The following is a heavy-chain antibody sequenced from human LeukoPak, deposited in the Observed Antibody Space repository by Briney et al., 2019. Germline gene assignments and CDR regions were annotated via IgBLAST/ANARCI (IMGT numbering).Heavy chain of an antibody. V-gene: IGHV4-31*03. CDR3: VSITMVRGVILFDP. CDR1: GGSISSGGYY. J-gene: IGHJ5*02. Sequence: SETLSLTCTVSGGSISSGGYYWSCIRQHPGKGLECIGYIYYSGSTYYNPSLKSRVTISVDTSKNQFSLKLSSVTAADTAVYYCVSITMVRGVILFDPWGQGTLVTVSS. D-gene: IGHD3-10*01. CDR2: IYYSGST.